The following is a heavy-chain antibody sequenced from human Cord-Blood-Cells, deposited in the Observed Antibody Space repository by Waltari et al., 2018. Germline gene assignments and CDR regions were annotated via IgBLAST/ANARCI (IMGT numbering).Heavy chain of an antibody. CDR3: ARAPRGYSYGIDY. CDR2: IKQDGSEK. Sequence: RLSCAASGFTFSSYWMSWVRQAPGKGLEWVANIKQDGSEKYYVDSVKGRFTISRDNAKNSLYLQMNSLRAEDTAVYYCARAPRGYSYGIDYWGQGTLVTVSS. J-gene: IGHJ4*02. CDR1: GFTFSSYW. D-gene: IGHD5-18*01. V-gene: IGHV3-7*01.